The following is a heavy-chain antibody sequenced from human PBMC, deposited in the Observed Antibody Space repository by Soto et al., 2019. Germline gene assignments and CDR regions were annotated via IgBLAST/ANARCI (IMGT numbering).Heavy chain of an antibody. D-gene: IGHD6-19*01. CDR3: ARDKGSSTVVSGISQEGYFDS. J-gene: IGHJ4*02. CDR1: GFTFSIFG. V-gene: IGHV3-33*01. Sequence: QVQLVESGGGVVQPGRSLRLSCAASGFTFSIFGMHWVRQAPGKGLEWAAIIWYDGSNAYYADSVRGRFTISRDNSKNTVYLQMYSLRAEDTAVYYCARDKGSSTVVSGISQEGYFDSWGQGTLVTVSS. CDR2: IWYDGSNA.